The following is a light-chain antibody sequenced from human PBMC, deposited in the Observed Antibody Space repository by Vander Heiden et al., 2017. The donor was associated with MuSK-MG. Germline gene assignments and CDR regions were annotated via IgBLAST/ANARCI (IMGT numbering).Light chain of an antibody. J-gene: IGKJ4*01. CDR1: QSVSSA. Sequence: EIVLTQSPATLSLSPGERATLSCRASQSVSSALVWYQQKAGQAPRLLIYDVSNRATGIPARFSGSGSGTDFTLTINRLEPEDIAVYYCQQRSNWPLTFGGGTKVEIK. CDR3: QQRSNWPLT. V-gene: IGKV3-11*01. CDR2: DVS.